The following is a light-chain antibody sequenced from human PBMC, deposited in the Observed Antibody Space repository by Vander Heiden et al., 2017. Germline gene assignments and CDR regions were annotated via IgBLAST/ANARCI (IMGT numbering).Light chain of an antibody. Sequence: DIQLTQSPSFLSASVGDRVTITCRASQGISSYLVWYQKKPGNAPKLLIYGASTLQSGVPSRFSGSGSGTEFTLTISSLQPEDFATYYCKQLNTYPLTFSPGTIVEIK. CDR2: GAS. CDR3: KQLNTYPLT. V-gene: IGKV1-9*01. CDR1: QGISSY. J-gene: IGKJ3*01.